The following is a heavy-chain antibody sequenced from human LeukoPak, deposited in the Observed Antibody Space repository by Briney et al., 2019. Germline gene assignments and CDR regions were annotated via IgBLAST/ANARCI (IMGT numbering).Heavy chain of an antibody. V-gene: IGHV4-34*01. CDR3: ARAFTDSYYDFWSGYSGYFDY. CDR2: INHSGST. D-gene: IGHD3-3*01. CDR1: GGSFSGYY. J-gene: IGHJ4*02. Sequence: SETLSLTCAVYGGSFSGYYWSWIRQPPGKGLEWIGEINHSGSTNYNPSLKSRVTISVDTSKNQFSLKLSSVTAADTAVYYCARAFTDSYYDFWSGYSGYFDYWGQGTLVTVSS.